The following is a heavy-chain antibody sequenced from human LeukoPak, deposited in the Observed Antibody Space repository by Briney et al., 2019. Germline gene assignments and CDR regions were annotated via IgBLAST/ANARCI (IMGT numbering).Heavy chain of an antibody. Sequence: GGSLRLSCAASGFTFSGSGMHWVRQAPGKGLEWVAIVWYDGSNQYYADSVKGRFTISRDNAKNSLYLQMNSLRAEDTAVYYCARDKPDAFDIWGHGTMVTVSS. CDR1: GFTFSGSG. J-gene: IGHJ3*02. V-gene: IGHV3-33*01. CDR3: ARDKPDAFDI. CDR2: VWYDGSNQ.